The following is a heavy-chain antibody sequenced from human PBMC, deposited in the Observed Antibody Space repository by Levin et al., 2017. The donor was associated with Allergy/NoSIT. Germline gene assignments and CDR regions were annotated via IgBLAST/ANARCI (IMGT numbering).Heavy chain of an antibody. CDR1: GGTFSSYA. D-gene: IGHD2-2*02. Sequence: SVKVSCKASGGTFSSYAISWVRQAPGQGLEWMGGIIPIFGTANYAQKFQGRVTITADESTSTAYMELSSLRSEDTAVYYCARDACSSTSCYISRYYYYGMDVWGQGTTVTVSS. CDR3: ARDACSSTSCYISRYYYYGMDV. CDR2: IIPIFGTA. V-gene: IGHV1-69*13. J-gene: IGHJ6*02.